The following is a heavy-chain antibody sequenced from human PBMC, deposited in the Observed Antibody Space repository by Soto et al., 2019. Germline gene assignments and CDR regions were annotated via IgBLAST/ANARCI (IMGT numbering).Heavy chain of an antibody. CDR2: VNPIVRMS. D-gene: IGHD3-10*01. CDR3: ASSYGSGFRAFDS. J-gene: IGHJ4*02. V-gene: IGHV1-69*02. CDR1: GDTFNFYS. Sequence: QVQLVQSGAEVKRPGSSVKVSCKASGDTFNFYSINWVRQAPGLGLEWMGRVNPIVRMSNYAQKFQGRVTMTADKSTRTDHIEISILTSEATDMYYCASSYGSGFRAFDSWGQGALVTVSS.